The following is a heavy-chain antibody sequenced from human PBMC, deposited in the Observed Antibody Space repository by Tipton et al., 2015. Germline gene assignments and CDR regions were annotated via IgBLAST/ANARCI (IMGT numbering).Heavy chain of an antibody. CDR1: GGSFSSYY. J-gene: IGHJ4*02. Sequence: TLSLTCAVSGGSFSSYYWGWIRQPPGKGLEWIGSIYYSGSTYYNPSLKRRVTISVDTSKNQFSLKLSSVTAADTAVYYCARARGRHGGLFDSWGQGILVTVSS. D-gene: IGHD4-23*01. CDR2: IYYSGST. V-gene: IGHV4-39*01. CDR3: ARARGRHGGLFDS.